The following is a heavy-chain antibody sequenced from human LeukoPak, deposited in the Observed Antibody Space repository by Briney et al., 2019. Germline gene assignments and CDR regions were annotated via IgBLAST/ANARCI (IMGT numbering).Heavy chain of an antibody. Sequence: PGGSLRLSCATSGFTFSGCAMHWVRQAPGKGLEWVAVVSYDGIIKYYADSLKGRFTISRDNSKNKLYLQMNSLRTEDTAMYYCATGGGLATEIDYWGQGTLVTVSS. CDR2: VSYDGIIK. CDR1: GFTFSGCA. V-gene: IGHV3-30*04. D-gene: IGHD3-16*01. J-gene: IGHJ4*02. CDR3: ATGGGLATEIDY.